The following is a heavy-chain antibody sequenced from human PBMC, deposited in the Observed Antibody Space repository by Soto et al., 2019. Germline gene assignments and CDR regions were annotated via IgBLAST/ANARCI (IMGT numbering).Heavy chain of an antibody. J-gene: IGHJ3*01. V-gene: IGHV3-48*03. Sequence: GGSLRLSCAASGFTFRNYEMNWVRQAPGKGLQWISYISSSGGTMYYTDSVKGRFTSARDNAKNSLNLQMNSLRAEDTGLYYCARGGFGNSWNAFDLWGQGTMVTVSS. CDR1: GFTFRNYE. CDR2: ISSSGGTM. CDR3: ARGGFGNSWNAFDL. D-gene: IGHD5-18*01.